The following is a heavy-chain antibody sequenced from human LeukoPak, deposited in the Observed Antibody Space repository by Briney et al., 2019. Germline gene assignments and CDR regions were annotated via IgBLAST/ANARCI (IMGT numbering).Heavy chain of an antibody. D-gene: IGHD6-13*01. J-gene: IGHJ4*02. V-gene: IGHV3-7*04. CDR2: IKHDGSGK. CDR1: GFTFSTYW. Sequence: PGGSLRLSCAASGFTFSTYWMSWVRQAPGRGLEWVANIKHDGSGKFYVDSVRGRFTISRDNAKNSLYLQLNSLRAEDTALYYCARITGIEAAGDYWGQGTLVTVSS. CDR3: ARITGIEAAGDY.